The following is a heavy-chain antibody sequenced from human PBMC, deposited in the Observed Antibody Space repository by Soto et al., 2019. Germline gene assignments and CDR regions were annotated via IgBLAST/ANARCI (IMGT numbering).Heavy chain of an antibody. CDR1: GGTFSSYA. CDR2: IIPISGTA. D-gene: IGHD3-10*01. CDR3: ARGRYYYGLGSRPCMDV. V-gene: IGHV1-69*01. Sequence: QVQLVQSGAEVNKPGSSVKVSCKASGGTFSSYAISWVRQAPGQGLAWMGGIIPISGTANYAQKFQGSVTSAADEYTSKAYLELSTLRSEDTAVYYCARGRYYYGLGSRPCMDVWGQWTTVTVSS. J-gene: IGHJ6*02.